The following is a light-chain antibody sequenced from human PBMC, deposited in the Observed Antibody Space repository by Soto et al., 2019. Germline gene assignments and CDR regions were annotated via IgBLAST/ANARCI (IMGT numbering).Light chain of an antibody. V-gene: IGKV2D-29*01. CDR1: QTLLHSAGQTY. CDR2: EAS. J-gene: IGKJ2*01. Sequence: IVMNPNPLSLSVTPGQPASISCKANQTLLHSAGQTYLYLFLQKAGQPPHLLMYEASNRCSGVPERFSGSGSGALFTLKISRVEAEDGGVYFGRQTIQLPYTVGQGTSLEI. CDR3: RQTIQLPYT.